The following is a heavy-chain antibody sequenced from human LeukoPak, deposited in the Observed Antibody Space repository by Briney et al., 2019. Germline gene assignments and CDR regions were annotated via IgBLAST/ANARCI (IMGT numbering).Heavy chain of an antibody. CDR1: GGSISSYY. J-gene: IGHJ4*02. CDR3: ARGRGGYTY. D-gene: IGHD2-2*02. V-gene: IGHV4-34*01. Sequence: SETLSLTCTVSGGSISSYYWSWIRQPPGKGLEWIGEINHSGSTNYNPSLKSRVTISVDTSKNQFSLKLSSVTAADTAVYYCARGRGGYTYWGQGTLVTVSS. CDR2: INHSGST.